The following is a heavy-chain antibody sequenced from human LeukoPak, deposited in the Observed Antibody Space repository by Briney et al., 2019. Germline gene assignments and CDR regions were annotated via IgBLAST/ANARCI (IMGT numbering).Heavy chain of an antibody. CDR3: ARTQYQLLDRYYYFYGMDA. CDR1: GYSFTSYW. J-gene: IGHJ6*02. Sequence: GESLKISCKGSGYSFTSYWIVWVRQVPGKGLEWMRTIHPGNSATRYSPPFQGQVTLSVDKSIGTAFLQWSSLKASDTAMYYCARTQYQLLDRYYYFYGMDAWGQGTTVTVSS. D-gene: IGHD2-2*01. CDR2: IHPGNSAT. V-gene: IGHV5-51*01.